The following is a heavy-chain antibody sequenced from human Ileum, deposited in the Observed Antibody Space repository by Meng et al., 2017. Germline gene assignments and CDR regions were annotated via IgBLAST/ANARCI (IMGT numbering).Heavy chain of an antibody. CDR1: GDSFTDYY. Sequence: QLQLMQWGAGMLKPSETLSLTCNVYGDSFTDYYWNWIRQPPGKGLEWIAEIHYSGSTNYNPSLESRVTISEDTSQKQFSLRLSSVTAADTAVYYCARRIRGGSYLGWGQGTLVTVSS. CDR2: IHYSGST. D-gene: IGHD1-26*01. CDR3: ARRIRGGSYLG. V-gene: IGHV4-34*01. J-gene: IGHJ4*02.